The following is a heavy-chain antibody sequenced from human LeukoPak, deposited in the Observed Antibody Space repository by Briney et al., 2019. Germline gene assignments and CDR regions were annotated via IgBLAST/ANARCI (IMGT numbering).Heavy chain of an antibody. CDR3: ARGPGGEYSSSSGAFDI. V-gene: IGHV3-11*04. Sequence: TWIRQAPGKGLEWVSYISSSGSTIYYADSVKGRFTISRDNAKNSLYLQMNSLRAEDTAVYYCARGPGGEYSSSSGAFDIWGQGTMVTVSS. D-gene: IGHD6-6*01. J-gene: IGHJ3*02. CDR2: ISSSGSTI.